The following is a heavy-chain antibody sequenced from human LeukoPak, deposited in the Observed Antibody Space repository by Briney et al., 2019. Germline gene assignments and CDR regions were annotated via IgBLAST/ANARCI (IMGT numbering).Heavy chain of an antibody. CDR3: ARDPPNYYGSGSYHNWFDP. J-gene: IGHJ5*02. CDR2: IIPIFGTA. V-gene: IGHV1-69*06. Sequence: SVKVSCKASGGTFSSYAISWLRQAPGQGLEWMRGIIPIFGTANYAQKFQGRVTITADKSTSTAYMELSSLRSEDTAVYYCARDPPNYYGSGSYHNWFDPWGQGTLVTVSS. CDR1: GGTFSSYA. D-gene: IGHD3-10*01.